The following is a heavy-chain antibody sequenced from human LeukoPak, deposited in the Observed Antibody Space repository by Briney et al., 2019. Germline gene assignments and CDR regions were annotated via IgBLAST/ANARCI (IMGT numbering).Heavy chain of an antibody. Sequence: PGGSLRLSCAASGFTFSSYSMNWVRQAPGKGLEWVSYVSSSSSTIYYADSVKGRFTISRDNAKNSLYLQMNSLRAEDTAVYYCARVGATTWRLGYFDYWGQGTMVTVSS. J-gene: IGHJ4*02. V-gene: IGHV3-48*01. D-gene: IGHD1-26*01. CDR3: ARVGATTWRLGYFDY. CDR1: GFTFSSYS. CDR2: VSSSSSTI.